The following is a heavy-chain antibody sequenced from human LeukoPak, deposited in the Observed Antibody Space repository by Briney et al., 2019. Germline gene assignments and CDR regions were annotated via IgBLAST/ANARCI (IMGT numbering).Heavy chain of an antibody. CDR1: GGSFSGYY. CDR3: ARQGSYYDSSGYYQPDFDY. CDR2: INHSGST. Sequence: SETPSLTCAVYGGSFSGYYWSWIRQPPGKGLEWIGEINHSGSTNYNPSLKSRVTISVDTSKNQFSLKLSSVTAADTAVYYCARQGSYYDSSGYYQPDFDYWGQGTLVTVSS. J-gene: IGHJ4*02. D-gene: IGHD3-22*01. V-gene: IGHV4-34*01.